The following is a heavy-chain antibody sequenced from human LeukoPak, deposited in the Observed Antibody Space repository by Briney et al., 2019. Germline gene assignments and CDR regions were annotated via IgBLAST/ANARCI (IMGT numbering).Heavy chain of an antibody. J-gene: IGHJ4*02. CDR3: AKSHLPNSYSGTYYCDY. V-gene: IGHV3-30*02. Sequence: PGGSLRLSCAASGFTFSSYSMHWVRQAPAKGLEWLAFIRYDETKTFYGDFVKGRFTISRDNSKNTLYLQMNSLRAEDTAVYYCAKSHLPNSYSGTYYCDYWGQGTQVTVSS. D-gene: IGHD1-26*01. CDR2: IRYDETKT. CDR1: GFTFSSYS.